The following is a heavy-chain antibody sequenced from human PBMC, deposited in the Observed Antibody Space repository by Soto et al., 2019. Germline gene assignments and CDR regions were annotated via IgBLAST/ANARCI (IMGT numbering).Heavy chain of an antibody. Sequence: EVQLLESGGGLVQPGGSLRLSCAASGFTFSNYAVTWVRQAPGKGLEWVSTISGSGGSTYYADSVKGRFTISRDNSKNTLYLQMNSLRAEDTAVYYCAKDRGSSWYEIAYWGQGTLVTVSS. CDR3: AKDRGSSWYEIAY. J-gene: IGHJ4*02. CDR1: GFTFSNYA. V-gene: IGHV3-23*01. CDR2: ISGSGGST. D-gene: IGHD6-13*01.